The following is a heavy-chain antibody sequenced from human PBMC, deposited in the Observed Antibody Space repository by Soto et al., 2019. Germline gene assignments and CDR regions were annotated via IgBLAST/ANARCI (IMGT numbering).Heavy chain of an antibody. V-gene: IGHV1-69*19. D-gene: IGHD3-10*01. CDR1: GGTFNTYA. CDR3: AREVQVHTPAFVY. J-gene: IGHJ4*02. Sequence: QVQLVQSGDEMKKPGSSVKVSCQSSGGTFNTYAMNWVRQAPGQGPEWMGDISPMFGAANYAPKFKGRVTITADESTGTSYMQLSSLTSEDTALYFCAREVQVHTPAFVYWGQGTLVTVSS. CDR2: ISPMFGAA.